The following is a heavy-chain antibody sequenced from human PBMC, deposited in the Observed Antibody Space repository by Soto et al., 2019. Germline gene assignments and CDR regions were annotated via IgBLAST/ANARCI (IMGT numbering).Heavy chain of an antibody. D-gene: IGHD3-3*01. CDR3: ARVLVPQDAFDI. CDR1: GGSISSSSYY. CDR2: IYYSGST. J-gene: IGHJ3*02. Sequence: QLQLQESGPGLVKPSETLSLTCTVSGGSISSSSYYWGWIRQPPGKGLEWIGSIYYSGSTYYNPSLKSRVTISVDTSKNQFSLKLSSVTAADTAVYYCARVLVPQDAFDIWGQGTMVTVSS. V-gene: IGHV4-39*01.